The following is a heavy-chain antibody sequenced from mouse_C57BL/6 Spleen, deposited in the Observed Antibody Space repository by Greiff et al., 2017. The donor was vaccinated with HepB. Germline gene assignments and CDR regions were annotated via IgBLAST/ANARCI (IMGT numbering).Heavy chain of an antibody. J-gene: IGHJ2*01. D-gene: IGHD3-3*01. CDR2: IYPGDGDT. V-gene: IGHV1-80*01. Sequence: QVQLQQSGAELVKPGASVKISCKASGYAFSSYWMNWVKQRPGKGLEWIGQIYPGDGDTNYNGKFKGKATLTADKSSSTAYMQLSSLTSEDSAVYFCAREGDGKVGRYFDYWGQGTTLTVSS. CDR3: AREGDGKVGRYFDY. CDR1: GYAFSSYW.